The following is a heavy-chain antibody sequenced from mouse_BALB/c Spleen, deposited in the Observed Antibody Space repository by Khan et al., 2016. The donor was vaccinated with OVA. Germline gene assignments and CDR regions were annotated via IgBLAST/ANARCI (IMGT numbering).Heavy chain of an antibody. CDR1: GFSLTSYG. Sequence: QVQLKESGPGLVAPSQSLSITCTVSGFSLTSYGVHWVRQPPGKGLEWLGVIWAGGSTNYHSALMSRLSLSKDNSKSQVFLKMNSLQTCDTAMDSCARLKDKWGQGTTLTVSS. J-gene: IGHJ2*01. CDR2: IWAGGST. CDR3: ARLKDK. V-gene: IGHV2-9*02.